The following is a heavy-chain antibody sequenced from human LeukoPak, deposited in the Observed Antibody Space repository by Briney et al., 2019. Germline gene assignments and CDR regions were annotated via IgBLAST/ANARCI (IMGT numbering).Heavy chain of an antibody. J-gene: IGHJ4*02. Sequence: PGGPLRLSCAASGFTFSSYEMNWVRQAPGKGLEWVSHISSSGCTIYYADSVKGRFTISRDNAKNSLYLQMNSLRAEDTAVYYCAREGYSYGKGYFDYWGQGTLVTVSS. V-gene: IGHV3-48*03. D-gene: IGHD5-18*01. CDR1: GFTFSSYE. CDR2: ISSSGCTI. CDR3: AREGYSYGKGYFDY.